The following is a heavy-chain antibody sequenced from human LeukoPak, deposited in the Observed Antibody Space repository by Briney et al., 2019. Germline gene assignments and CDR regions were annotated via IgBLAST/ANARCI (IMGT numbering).Heavy chain of an antibody. CDR1: GYTFSSYG. CDR2: ISVFDGNT. Sequence: ASVKVSCKASGYTFSSYGISWVRQAPGQGLEWMGWISVFDGNTKYVQKFQGRVTITADKSTSTAYMELSSLRSEDTAVYYCARALSSGWYEVFPEYWFDPWGQGTLVTVSS. CDR3: ARALSSGWYEVFPEYWFDP. D-gene: IGHD6-19*01. J-gene: IGHJ5*02. V-gene: IGHV1-18*01.